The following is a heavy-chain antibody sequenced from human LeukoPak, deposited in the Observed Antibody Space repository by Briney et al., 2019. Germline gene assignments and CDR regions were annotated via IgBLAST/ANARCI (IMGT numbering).Heavy chain of an antibody. J-gene: IGHJ4*02. CDR1: GGSITSRGYS. CDR2: IYQSGSA. Sequence: TSETLSLTCAVSGGSITSRGYSWAWVRQPPGKGLEWIGYIYQSGSAFYNPSLKGRVTISTDRSKNQISLNLRSVTAADTAVYYCARGTLDVYVLSYWGQGTLVTVSA. V-gene: IGHV4-30-2*01. CDR3: ARGTLDVYVLSY. D-gene: IGHD2-8*01.